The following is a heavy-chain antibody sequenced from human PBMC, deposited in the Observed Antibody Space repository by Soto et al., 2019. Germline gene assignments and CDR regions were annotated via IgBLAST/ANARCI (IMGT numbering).Heavy chain of an antibody. CDR3: ARDNNWSRDY. CDR2: IKTDGSFT. V-gene: IGHV3-74*01. Sequence: EVQLAESGGGLVQSGGSLRLSCAASGFTFSKHWMHWVRQAPGKGLVWVSHIKTDGSFTRDADSVKGRFTISRDNARNTLYLQMNSRRAEDTAVYYCARDNNWSRDYWGQGTLVTVSS. CDR1: GFTFSKHW. J-gene: IGHJ4*02. D-gene: IGHD1-1*01.